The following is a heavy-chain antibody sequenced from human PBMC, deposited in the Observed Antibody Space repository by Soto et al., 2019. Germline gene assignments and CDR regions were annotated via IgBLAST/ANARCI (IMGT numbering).Heavy chain of an antibody. CDR2: IIPIFGTA. V-gene: IGHV1-69*13. CDR3: AREYSSPNWFDP. D-gene: IGHD6-13*01. J-gene: IGHJ5*02. CDR1: GGTFSSYA. Sequence: EASVKVSCKASGGTFSSYAISWVRQAPGQGLEWMGGIIPIFGTANYAQKFQGRVTITADESTSTAYMELSSLRSEDTAVYYCAREYSSPNWFDPWGQGTLVTVSS.